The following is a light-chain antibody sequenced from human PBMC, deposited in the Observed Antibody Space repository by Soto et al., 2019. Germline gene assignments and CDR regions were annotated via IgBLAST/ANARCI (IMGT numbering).Light chain of an antibody. V-gene: IGKV3-15*01. Sequence: EIVMTQSPATLSVSLGERATLSCRASQSVSSNLAWYQLKPGQAPRLLIYGASTRATGIPARFSGSGSGTEFTLTIRSLQSEDFAVSYCQQYNEWPTFGQGTKVDIK. J-gene: IGKJ1*01. CDR3: QQYNEWPT. CDR2: GAS. CDR1: QSVSSN.